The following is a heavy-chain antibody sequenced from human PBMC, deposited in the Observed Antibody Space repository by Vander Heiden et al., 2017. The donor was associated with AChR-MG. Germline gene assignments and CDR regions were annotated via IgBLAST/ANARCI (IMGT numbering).Heavy chain of an antibody. CDR2: ISWNSGSI. Sequence: EVQLVESGGGLVQPGRSLRLSCEPSGFTFDDYAMHWVRQAPGKGLEWVSGISWNSGSIGYADSVKGRFTISRDNAKNSLYLQMNSLRAEDTALYYCAKALVFGVSKMDVWCQGTTVTVSS. V-gene: IGHV3-9*01. J-gene: IGHJ6*02. D-gene: IGHD3-3*01. CDR3: AKALVFGVSKMDV. CDR1: GFTFDDYA.